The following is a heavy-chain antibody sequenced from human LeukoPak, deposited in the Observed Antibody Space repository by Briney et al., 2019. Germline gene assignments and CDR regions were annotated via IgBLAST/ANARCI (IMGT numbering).Heavy chain of an antibody. V-gene: IGHV3-66*04. CDR2: IYSGGST. CDR1: GFTVSSNY. Sequence: GGSLRLSCAASGFTVSSNYMSWVRQAPGKGLEWVSGIYSGGSTYYADSVKGRFTISRDNSKNTLYLQMNSLRAEDTAVYYCARLSGTRDSDYWGQGTLVTVSS. D-gene: IGHD1-1*01. J-gene: IGHJ4*02. CDR3: ARLSGTRDSDY.